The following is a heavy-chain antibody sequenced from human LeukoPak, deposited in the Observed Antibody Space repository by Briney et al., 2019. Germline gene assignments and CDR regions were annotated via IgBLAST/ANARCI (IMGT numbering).Heavy chain of an antibody. D-gene: IGHD6-19*01. J-gene: IGHJ4*02. CDR2: INPNSGGT. Sequence: ASVKVSCKASGYTFTSYYMHWVRQAPGQGLEWMGWINPNSGGTNYAQKFQGWVTMTRDTSISTAYMELSRLRSDDTAVYYCARALSSGWSPRYFDYWGQGTLVTVSS. CDR1: GYTFTSYY. V-gene: IGHV1-2*04. CDR3: ARALSSGWSPRYFDY.